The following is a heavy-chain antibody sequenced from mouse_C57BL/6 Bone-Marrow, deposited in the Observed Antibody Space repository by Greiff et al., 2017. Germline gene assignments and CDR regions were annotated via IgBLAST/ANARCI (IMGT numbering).Heavy chain of an antibody. Sequence: DVMLVESGGGLVQPGGSLKLSCAASGFTFSDYYMYWVRQTPEKRLEWVAYISNGGGSTYYPDTVKGRFTISRDNAKNTLYLQMSRLKSEDTAMYYCARGGYFDVWGTGTTVTVSS. J-gene: IGHJ1*03. V-gene: IGHV5-12*01. CDR1: GFTFSDYY. CDR2: ISNGGGST. CDR3: ARGGYFDV.